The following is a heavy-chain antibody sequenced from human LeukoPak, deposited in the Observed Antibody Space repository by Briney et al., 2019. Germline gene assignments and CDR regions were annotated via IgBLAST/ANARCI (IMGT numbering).Heavy chain of an antibody. Sequence: GGSLRLSCAASGFTFSCYGMHWVRQAPGKGLEWVAIILNDGSQEKYADSVKGRFTISRDNSKNTLFLQMNSLRAEDTAVYYCARDDSLGDNALDIWGQGTMVPVSS. CDR1: GFTFSCYG. J-gene: IGHJ3*02. CDR2: ILNDGSQE. D-gene: IGHD3-16*01. V-gene: IGHV3-33*01. CDR3: ARDDSLGDNALDI.